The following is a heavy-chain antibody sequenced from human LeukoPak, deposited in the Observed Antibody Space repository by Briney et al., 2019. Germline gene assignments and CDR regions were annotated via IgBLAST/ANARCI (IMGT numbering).Heavy chain of an antibody. CDR1: GFTFSSYS. CDR2: ISSSSSYI. J-gene: IGHJ4*02. D-gene: IGHD3-9*01. V-gene: IGHV3-21*04. CDR3: AGILTGYYFDY. Sequence: GGSLRLSCAASGFTFSSYSMNWVRQAPGKGLEWVSSISSSSSYIYYADSVKGRFTISRDNSKNTLNVQMNSLSVEDTAVYYCAGILTGYYFDYWGQGTLVTVSS.